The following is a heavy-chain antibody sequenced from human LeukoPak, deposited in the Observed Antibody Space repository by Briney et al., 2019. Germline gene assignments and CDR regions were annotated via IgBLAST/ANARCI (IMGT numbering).Heavy chain of an antibody. CDR3: ARMPYGDYYYYGMDV. D-gene: IGHD4-17*01. CDR2: IDWDDDK. Sequence: SGPTLVNPTQTLTLTCTFSGSSLSTSGMCVSWIRQPPGKALEWLALIDWDDDKYYSTSLKTRLTISKDTSKNQVVLTMTNMDPVDTATYYCARMPYGDYYYYGMDVWGQGTTVTVSS. J-gene: IGHJ6*02. V-gene: IGHV2-70*01. CDR1: GSSLSTSGMC.